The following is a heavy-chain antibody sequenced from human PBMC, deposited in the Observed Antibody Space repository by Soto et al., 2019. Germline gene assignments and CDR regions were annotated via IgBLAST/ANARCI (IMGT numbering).Heavy chain of an antibody. CDR1: GFTFSTYA. D-gene: IGHD3-16*01. J-gene: IGHJ4*02. CDR3: ARGGNTYYFEY. Sequence: EVQLLESGGALVQPGGSLRLSCVVSGFTFSTYARNWFRRAPGRGLEWVSAISDSGGSTNHADSVKGRFTISRDNSKNTLYLQMDNLRAEDTAVYYCARGGNTYYFEYWGQGTLVTVSS. CDR2: ISDSGGST. V-gene: IGHV3-23*01.